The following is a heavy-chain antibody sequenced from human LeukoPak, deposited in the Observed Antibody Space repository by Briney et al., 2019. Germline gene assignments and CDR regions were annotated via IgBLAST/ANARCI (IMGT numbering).Heavy chain of an antibody. J-gene: IGHJ4*02. Sequence: PSGTLSLTCAVSGGSLSSSNWWSWVRQPPGKGLEWVSYISGGSSFTYYVDSVKGRFTISRDNAKNSLYLQMNSLRAEDTAVYYRARGLGYSSGPNYWGQGTRVTVSS. CDR1: GGSLSSSN. CDR3: ARGLGYSSGPNY. D-gene: IGHD6-19*01. CDR2: ISGGSSFT. V-gene: IGHV3-21*01.